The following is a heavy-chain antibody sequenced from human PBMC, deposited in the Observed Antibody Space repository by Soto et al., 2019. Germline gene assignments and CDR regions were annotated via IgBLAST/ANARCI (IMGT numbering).Heavy chain of an antibody. V-gene: IGHV3-64D*06. CDR2: ISSNGGST. J-gene: IGHJ4*02. Sequence: GGSLRLSCPVFGFAFSNYAMHWVRQAPGKGLQYVSSISSNGGSTYYADSVKGRFTISRDNSKNTLYLQMSSLRLEDTAVYYCVKDRYVDYWGQGSPVTVSS. CDR3: VKDRYVDY. CDR1: GFAFSNYA.